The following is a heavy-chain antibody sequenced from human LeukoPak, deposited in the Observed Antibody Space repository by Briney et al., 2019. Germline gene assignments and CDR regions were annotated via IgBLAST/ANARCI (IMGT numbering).Heavy chain of an antibody. J-gene: IGHJ3*02. CDR1: GYTFTSYY. D-gene: IGHD3-16*01. V-gene: IGHV1-46*03. CDR2: INPSGGST. Sequence: ASVKVSCKASGYTFTSYYMHWVRQAPGQGLEWMGIINPSGGSTSYAQKFQGRVTMTRDTSTSTVYMELSSLRSEDTAVYYCARDPVVDLYHDAFDIWGQGTMVTVSS. CDR3: ARDPVVDLYHDAFDI.